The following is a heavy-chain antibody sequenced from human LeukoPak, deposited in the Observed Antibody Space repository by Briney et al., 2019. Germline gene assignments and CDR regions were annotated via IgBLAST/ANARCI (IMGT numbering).Heavy chain of an antibody. CDR3: AKDFDWLYYYYGMDV. V-gene: IGHV3-30*18. CDR1: GFTFSSYG. CDR2: ISYDGSNK. J-gene: IGHJ6*04. D-gene: IGHD3-9*01. Sequence: GGSLRLSCAASGFTFSSYGMHWVRQAPGKGLEWVAVISYDGSNKYYADSVKGRFTICRDNSKNTLYLQMNSLRAEDTAVYYCAKDFDWLYYYYGMDVWGKGTTVTVSS.